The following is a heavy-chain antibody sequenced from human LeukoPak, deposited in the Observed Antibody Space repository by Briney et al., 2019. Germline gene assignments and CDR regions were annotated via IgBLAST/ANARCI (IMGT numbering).Heavy chain of an antibody. CDR2: IRSKANSYAT. D-gene: IGHD2-2*02. CDR1: GFTFSGSA. J-gene: IGHJ4*02. V-gene: IGHV3-73*01. CDR3: TREYCSSTSCYNY. Sequence: GGSLRLSCAASGFTFSGSAMHWVRQASGKGLEWVGRIRSKANSYATAYAASVKGRFTISRDDSKNTAYLQMNSLKTEDTAVYYCTREYCSSTSCYNYWGQGTLVTVSS.